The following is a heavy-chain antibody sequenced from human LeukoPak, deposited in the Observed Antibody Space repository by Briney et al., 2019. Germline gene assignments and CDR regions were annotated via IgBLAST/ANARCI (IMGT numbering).Heavy chain of an antibody. Sequence: GRSLRLSCAASGFTFSSYSMNWVRQAPGKGLEWVSSISSSSYIYYADSVKGRFTISRDNAKNSLYLQMNSLRAEDTAVYYCARAPGYSGFRDYWGQGTLVTVSS. J-gene: IGHJ4*02. V-gene: IGHV3-21*01. D-gene: IGHD5-12*01. CDR1: GFTFSSYS. CDR2: ISSSSYI. CDR3: ARAPGYSGFRDY.